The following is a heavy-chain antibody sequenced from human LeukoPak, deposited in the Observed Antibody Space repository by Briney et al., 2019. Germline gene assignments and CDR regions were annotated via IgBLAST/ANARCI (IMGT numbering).Heavy chain of an antibody. CDR3: ARVWPTYYYDSSGYYHPNWFDP. J-gene: IGHJ5*02. CDR2: IYYSGTT. CDR1: GGSISSGHYY. V-gene: IGHV4-39*07. D-gene: IGHD3-22*01. Sequence: SETLSLTCSVSGGSISSGHYYWAWIRQPPGKGLQWIGSIYYSGTTYNNPSLKSRVTISVDTSKNQFSLKLSSVTAADTAVYYCARVWPTYYYDSSGYYHPNWFDPWGQGTLVTVSS.